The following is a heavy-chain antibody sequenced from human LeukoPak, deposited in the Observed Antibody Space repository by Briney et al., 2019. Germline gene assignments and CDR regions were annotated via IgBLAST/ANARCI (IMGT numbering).Heavy chain of an antibody. J-gene: IGHJ6*03. CDR2: IYHSGNT. Sequence: SETLSLTCTVSGYSVSSGFYWGWIRQPPGKGLEWVGIIYHSGNTYYNPSLKSRVTMSLDTSKNQFSLKLSSVTAADTAVYYCARFLSSGYPQYYMDVWGKGTTVTVSS. D-gene: IGHD3-22*01. CDR3: ARFLSSGYPQYYMDV. V-gene: IGHV4-38-2*02. CDR1: GYSVSSGFY.